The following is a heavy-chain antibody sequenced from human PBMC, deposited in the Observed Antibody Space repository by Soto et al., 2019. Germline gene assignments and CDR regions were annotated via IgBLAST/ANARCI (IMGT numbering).Heavy chain of an antibody. D-gene: IGHD3-16*01. J-gene: IGHJ4*02. Sequence: QVQLVQSGAELKKPGSSVKVSCKASGDTFSGYPINWGRQAPGEGLEWMGRIIPVFGTTNDAQRFEGRVTITADASTNTAYMELRGLLSEDTAVYYCARDGGCGELKYWGPGTLVTVSS. CDR2: IIPVFGTT. V-gene: IGHV1-69*18. CDR1: GDTFSGYP. CDR3: ARDGGCGELKY.